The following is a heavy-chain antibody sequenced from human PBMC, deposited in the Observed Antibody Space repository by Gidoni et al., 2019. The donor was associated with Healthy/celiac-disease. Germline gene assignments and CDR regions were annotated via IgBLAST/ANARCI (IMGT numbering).Heavy chain of an antibody. CDR2: IYSGGRT. D-gene: IGHD3-22*01. V-gene: IGHV3-66*01. J-gene: IGHJ4*02. CDR3: ARSYTGYGWGMDSSGYDSDY. CDR1: GFTVSRHF. Sequence: EVQRVASGGGVVQPGGSLRLSCAPSGFTVSRHFMSWGRQAPGKGLEWGSVIYSGGRTDYADSVKGRFTISRDNSKNTMYLQMNSLRAEDTAVYYCARSYTGYGWGMDSSGYDSDYWGQGTLVTVSS.